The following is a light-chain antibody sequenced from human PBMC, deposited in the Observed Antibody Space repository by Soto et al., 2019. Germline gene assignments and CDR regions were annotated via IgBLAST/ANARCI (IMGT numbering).Light chain of an antibody. CDR3: ATWDDSLSGLYV. CDR2: SNN. J-gene: IGLJ1*01. CDR1: SSSIGRNY. Sequence: QSVLTQPPSASGTPGQRVTISCSASSSSIGRNYVYWFQQLPGTAPKLLIFSNNQRPSGIPDRFSGSRSGTSASLAISGLRPEDEAVYYCATWDDSLSGLYVFGAGTKVTVL. V-gene: IGLV1-47*02.